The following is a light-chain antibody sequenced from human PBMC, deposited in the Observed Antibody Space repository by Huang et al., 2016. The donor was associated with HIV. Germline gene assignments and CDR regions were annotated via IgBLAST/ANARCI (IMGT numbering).Light chain of an antibody. Sequence: DIQMTQSPSSLSSSLGNRVTITCQASQDISTYLNWYQHKPGKAPKLLIDDASNLETGGPSRFSGSGSGTDFTFTISSLQPEDIATYYCQQYDNRITFGGGTKVEIK. CDR3: QQYDNRIT. CDR1: QDISTY. J-gene: IGKJ4*01. CDR2: DAS. V-gene: IGKV1-33*01.